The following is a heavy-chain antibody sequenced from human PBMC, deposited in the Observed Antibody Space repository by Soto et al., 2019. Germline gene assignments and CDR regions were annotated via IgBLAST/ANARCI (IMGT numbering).Heavy chain of an antibody. D-gene: IGHD3-3*01. Sequence: ASVKVSCKASGYTFTSYGISWVRQAPGQGLEWMGWISAYNGNTNYAQKLQGRVTMTTDTSTSTAYMELRSLRSDDTAVYYCARDGGGHYDFWSGYPPLNWFEPWGQGTLVTVSS. J-gene: IGHJ5*02. CDR3: ARDGGGHYDFWSGYPPLNWFEP. CDR2: ISAYNGNT. CDR1: GYTFTSYG. V-gene: IGHV1-18*01.